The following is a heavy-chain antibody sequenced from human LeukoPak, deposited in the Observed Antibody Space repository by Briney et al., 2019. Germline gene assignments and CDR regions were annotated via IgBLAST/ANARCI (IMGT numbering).Heavy chain of an antibody. D-gene: IGHD3-3*01. CDR2: ISNSGST. CDR1: GGSINRGTFF. V-gene: IGHV4-61*01. CDR3: ARQLYYDFWSGYYRCGMDV. Sequence: SETLSLTCAVSGGSINRGTFFWTWIRKPPGKGLEWIGYISNSGSTNYHPSLKSRVTISVDTSKNQFSLKLSSVTAADTAVYYCARQLYYDFWSGYYRCGMDVWGQGTTVTVSS. J-gene: IGHJ6*02.